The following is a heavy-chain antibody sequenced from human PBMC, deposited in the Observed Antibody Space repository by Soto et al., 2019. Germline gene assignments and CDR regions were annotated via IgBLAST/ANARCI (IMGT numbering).Heavy chain of an antibody. D-gene: IGHD2-21*02. CDR3: ARDRWGDPHAPYFDY. CDR2: ISSSSSYI. Sequence: GALRLSCAASGFTFRSYSMNWVRQAPGKGLEWVSSISSSSSYIYYADSVKGRFTISRDNAKNTLYLQMNSLRAEDTAVYYCARDRWGDPHAPYFDYWRQGTLVTVSS. V-gene: IGHV3-21*01. CDR1: GFTFRSYS. J-gene: IGHJ4*02.